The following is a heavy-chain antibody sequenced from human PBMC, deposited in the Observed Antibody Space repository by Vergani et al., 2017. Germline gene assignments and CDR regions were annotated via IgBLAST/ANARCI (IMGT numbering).Heavy chain of an antibody. CDR1: GGSISSYY. CDR3: ARQYCSGGSCYSDY. CDR2: IYYSGST. V-gene: IGHV4-59*01. Sequence: QVQLQESGPGLVKPSETLSLTCTVSGGSISSYYWSWIRQPPGKGLEWIGYIYYSGSTNYNPSLKSRVTISVDTSKNQFSLKLSSVTAAVTAVYYCARQYCSGGSCYSDYWGQGTLVTVSS. J-gene: IGHJ4*02. D-gene: IGHD2-15*01.